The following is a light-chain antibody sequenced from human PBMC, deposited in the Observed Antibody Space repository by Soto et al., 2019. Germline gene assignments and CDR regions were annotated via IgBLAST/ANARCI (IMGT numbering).Light chain of an antibody. CDR3: AAWDDSLNASFV. J-gene: IGLJ1*01. CDR1: SSNLGSNT. CDR2: GNN. Sequence: QSVLTQPPSASGTPVQRVTISCSGSSSNLGSNTVNWYQHLPGTAPKLLIYGNNQRPSGVPDRFSGSKSGTSASLAISGLQSEDEADYYCAAWDDSLNASFVFGAGTKVTVL. V-gene: IGLV1-44*01.